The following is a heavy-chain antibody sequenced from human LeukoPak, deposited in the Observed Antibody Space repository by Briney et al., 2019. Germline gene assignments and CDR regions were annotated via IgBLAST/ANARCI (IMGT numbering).Heavy chain of an antibody. D-gene: IGHD5/OR15-5a*01. Sequence: GGSLRLSCTASGFTFSNYWMTWVRQAPGKGLEFVANINQDESAKNCVESVKGRFTISRDNAENSLHLQMNSLRAEDTAVYYCARDPGSSAFDYWGQGTLVTVSP. J-gene: IGHJ4*02. CDR3: ARDPGSSAFDY. CDR1: GFTFSNYW. V-gene: IGHV3-7*01. CDR2: INQDESAK.